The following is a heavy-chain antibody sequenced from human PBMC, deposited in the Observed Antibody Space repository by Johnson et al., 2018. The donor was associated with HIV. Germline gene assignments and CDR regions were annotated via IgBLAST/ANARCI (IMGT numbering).Heavy chain of an antibody. CDR1: GFTFSSYG. Sequence: QVQLVESGGGVVQPGRSLRLSCAASGFTFSSYGMHWVPQAPGKGLEWVAVIYYDGSIKYYAGSVKGRFTISRDNSKNTLYLQMNSVRAEDTAVYYCAKDLLTRWGAHDAFDMWGQGTMVTVSS. CDR3: AKDLLTRWGAHDAFDM. CDR2: IYYDGSIK. J-gene: IGHJ3*02. V-gene: IGHV3-33*06. D-gene: IGHD3-16*01.